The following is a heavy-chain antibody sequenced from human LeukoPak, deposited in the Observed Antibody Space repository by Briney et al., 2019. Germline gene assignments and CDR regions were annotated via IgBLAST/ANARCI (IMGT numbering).Heavy chain of an antibody. V-gene: IGHV3-7*01. D-gene: IGHD6-6*01. Sequence: GGSLRLSCAASEFTFSTYWMSWVRQAPGKGLEWVANIKQYGSEKYYVDSVRGRFTLSRDNDKNSLYLQMNSLRAEDTAVYYCARDGVYSTSAADLWGQGTLVTVSS. CDR1: EFTFSTYW. CDR2: IKQYGSEK. J-gene: IGHJ5*02. CDR3: ARDGVYSTSAADL.